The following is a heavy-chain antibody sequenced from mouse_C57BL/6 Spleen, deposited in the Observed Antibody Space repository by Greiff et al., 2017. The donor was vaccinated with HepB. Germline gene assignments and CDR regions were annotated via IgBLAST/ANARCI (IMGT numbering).Heavy chain of an antibody. V-gene: IGHV1-52*01. D-gene: IGHD4-1*01. J-gene: IGHJ4*01. CDR1: GYTFTSYW. Sequence: VQLQQPGAELVRPGSSVKLSCKASGYTFTSYWLHWVKQRPIQGLEWIGNIDPSDSETHYNQKFKDKATLTVDKSSSTAYIQLSSLTSEDSAVYYCARTFYDTNGDSYAVDYWGQGTSVTVSS. CDR2: IDPSDSET. CDR3: ARTFYDTNGDSYAVDY.